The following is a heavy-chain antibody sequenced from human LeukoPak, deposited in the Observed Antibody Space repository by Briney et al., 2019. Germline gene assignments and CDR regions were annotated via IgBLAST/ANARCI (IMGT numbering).Heavy chain of an antibody. Sequence: GGSLRLSCAASGFTFSSYSMNWVRQAPGKGLEWVSSISSSSSYIYYADSVKGRFTTSRDNAKNSLYLQMNSLRAEDTAVYYCARVNGVGATPWGQGTLVTVSS. CDR1: GFTFSSYS. D-gene: IGHD1-26*01. CDR3: ARVNGVGATP. J-gene: IGHJ5*02. V-gene: IGHV3-21*01. CDR2: ISSSSSYI.